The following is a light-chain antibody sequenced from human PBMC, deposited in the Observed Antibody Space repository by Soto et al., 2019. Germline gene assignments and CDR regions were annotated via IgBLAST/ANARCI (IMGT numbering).Light chain of an antibody. CDR2: GAS. V-gene: IGKV3-20*01. Sequence: EIVLTQSPGTLSFSPGERANLSCRASQSVSSTSLAWYQQKPGQAPRLLIYGASNRATGIPDRFSGSGSGTDFTLTISRLEPEDFAVYCCQQYDGSPPWTFGLGTKVEFK. J-gene: IGKJ1*01. CDR3: QQYDGSPPWT. CDR1: QSVSSTS.